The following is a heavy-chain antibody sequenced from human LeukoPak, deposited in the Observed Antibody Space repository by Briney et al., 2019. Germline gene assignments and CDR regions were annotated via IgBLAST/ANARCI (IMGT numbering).Heavy chain of an antibody. CDR1: GFTFSDFP. V-gene: IGHV3-23*01. CDR3: AKRIQSAMAMGY. Sequence: GGSLRLSCAASGFTFSDFPMIWVRQAPGKGLEWVSSIFPSSDEIHYADSVKGRFTISRDNSKNTMYLQMNSLRAEDTAVYYCAKRIQSAMAMGYWGQGTLVTVS. CDR2: IFPSSDEI. D-gene: IGHD5-18*01. J-gene: IGHJ4*02.